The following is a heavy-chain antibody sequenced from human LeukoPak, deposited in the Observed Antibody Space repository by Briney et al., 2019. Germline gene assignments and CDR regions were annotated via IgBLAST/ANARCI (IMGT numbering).Heavy chain of an antibody. V-gene: IGHV3-43*01. D-gene: IGHD3-10*01. CDR2: ISWDGGST. J-gene: IGHJ4*02. CDR1: GXTFDDYT. Sequence: GGSLRLSCAASGXTFDDYTIHWVRQAPGKGLEWVSLISWDGGSTYYADSVKGRFTISRDNSKNSLYLQMNSLRTEDTALYYCAKGPPYYYGSGSYYNYFDNWGQGTLVTVSS. CDR3: AKGPPYYYGSGSYYNYFDN.